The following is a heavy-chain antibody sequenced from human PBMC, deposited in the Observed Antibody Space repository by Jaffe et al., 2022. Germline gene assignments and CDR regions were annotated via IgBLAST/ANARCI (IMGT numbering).Heavy chain of an antibody. CDR2: SRNKANSYTT. V-gene: IGHV3-72*01. D-gene: IGHD2-15*01. J-gene: IGHJ4*02. CDR1: GFTFSDHY. Sequence: EVQLVESGGGLVQPGGSLRLSCAASGFTFSDHYLDWLRQAPGKGLEWVGRSRNKANSYTTEYAPSVKGRFTVSRDDSKNSLYLQMNSLKTEDTAVYYCTISPYCYGGRCYEGYFDSGSQGTLVTVSS. CDR3: TISPYCYGGRCYEGYFDS.